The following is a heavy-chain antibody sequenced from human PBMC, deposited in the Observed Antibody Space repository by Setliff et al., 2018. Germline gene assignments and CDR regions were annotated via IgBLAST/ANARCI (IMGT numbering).Heavy chain of an antibody. D-gene: IGHD2-8*01. CDR1: GGSITDITFH. Sequence: SETLSLTCTVSGGSITDITFHWGWFRQSAGKGLEWIGRLRSGASTIYNPSLASRVTISIDTSKNQFSLKLDSVTAADTAVYYCARDPVDGHGHFDYWGQGTLVTVSS. CDR3: ARDPVDGHGHFDY. J-gene: IGHJ4*02. V-gene: IGHV4-61*02. CDR2: LRSGAST.